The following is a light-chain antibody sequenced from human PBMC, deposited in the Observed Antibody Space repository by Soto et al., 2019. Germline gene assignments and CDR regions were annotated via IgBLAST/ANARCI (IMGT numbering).Light chain of an antibody. Sequence: QSVLTQPASVSGSPGQSITISCTGTSGDVGGYNYVSWYQQHPGKAPKLMIYDVSNRPSGVSNRFSGSKSGNTASLTISGLKAEDGADYYCSSYTSSSTLGVFGGGTQLTVL. V-gene: IGLV2-14*01. CDR3: SSYTSSSTLGV. CDR1: SGDVGGYNY. CDR2: DVS. J-gene: IGLJ2*01.